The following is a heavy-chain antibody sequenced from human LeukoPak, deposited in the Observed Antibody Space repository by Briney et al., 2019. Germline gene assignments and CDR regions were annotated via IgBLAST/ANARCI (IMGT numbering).Heavy chain of an antibody. J-gene: IGHJ4*02. CDR1: GFTFGDYA. D-gene: IGHD2-15*01. CDR2: IQDDGVE. V-gene: IGHV3-7*01. Sequence: GGSLRLSCTASGFTFGDYAMTWVRQAPGKGLEWVANIQDDGVENVESVRGRFIISRDNAKDSLFLQMSSLRDEDTALYYCARGYAAIPDWGQGTLVTVSS. CDR3: ARGYAAIPD.